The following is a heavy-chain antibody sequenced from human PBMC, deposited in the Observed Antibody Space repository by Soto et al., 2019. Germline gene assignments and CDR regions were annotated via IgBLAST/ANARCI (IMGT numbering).Heavy chain of an antibody. CDR1: GESFSGYI. J-gene: IGHJ4*02. CDR3: ARGLITGSHYSGGWYYFDS. D-gene: IGHD6-19*01. Sequence: SETLSLTCAVYGESFSGYIWTWIRQTPGKGLQWIGQINHSGSAYYNPSLKSRVTISVHTSNSQYSLELSSVTAADTAVYYCARGLITGSHYSGGWYYFDSWGQGTQVT. CDR2: INHSGSA. V-gene: IGHV4-34*01.